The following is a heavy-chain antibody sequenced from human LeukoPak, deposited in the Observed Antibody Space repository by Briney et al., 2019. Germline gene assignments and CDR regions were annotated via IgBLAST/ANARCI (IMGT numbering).Heavy chain of an antibody. CDR1: GFNVSRKY. D-gene: IGHD2-21*01. Sequence: GGSLRLSCVVSGFNVSRKYMSWVRQAPGKGLEWVSVIYSGGSTYYADSVRGRFTISRDNSKNTLYLQMNSLRADDTAVYYCARGGEDYWGQGTLVTVSS. J-gene: IGHJ4*02. CDR3: ARGGEDY. V-gene: IGHV3-66*01. CDR2: IYSGGST.